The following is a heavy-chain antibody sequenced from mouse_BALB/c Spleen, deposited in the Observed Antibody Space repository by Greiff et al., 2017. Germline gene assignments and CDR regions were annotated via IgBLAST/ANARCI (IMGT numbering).Heavy chain of an antibody. D-gene: IGHD1-2*01. J-gene: IGHJ2*01. CDR2: ISDGGSYT. CDR3: ARGLLRLHYFDY. V-gene: IGHV5-4*02. Sequence: VMLVESGGGLVKPGGSLKLSCAASGFTFSDYYMYWVRQTPEKRLEWVATISDGGSYTYYPDSVKGRFTISRDNAKNNLYLQMSSLKSEDTAMYYCARGLLRLHYFDYWGQGTTLTVSS. CDR1: GFTFSDYY.